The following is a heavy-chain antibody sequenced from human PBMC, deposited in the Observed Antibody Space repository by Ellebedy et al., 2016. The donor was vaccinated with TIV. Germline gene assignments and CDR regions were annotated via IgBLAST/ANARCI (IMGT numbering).Heavy chain of an antibody. V-gene: IGHV3-53*01. D-gene: IGHD4-17*01. J-gene: IGHJ5*02. CDR3: ARHDYDDYRRWFDP. CDR2: IYSGGTT. CDR1: GFTVSSNY. Sequence: GGSLRPSCAASGFTVSSNYMSWVRQAPGKGLEWVSIIYSGGTTYYADSVKGRFTISRDNAKSTLYLQMNSLRAEDTAVYYCARHDYDDYRRWFDPWGQGTLVTVSS.